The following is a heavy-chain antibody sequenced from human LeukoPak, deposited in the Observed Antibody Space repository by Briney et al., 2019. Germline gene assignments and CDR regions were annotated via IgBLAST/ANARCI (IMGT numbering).Heavy chain of an antibody. D-gene: IGHD2-21*02. CDR2: INSGGSTT. J-gene: IGHJ4*02. V-gene: IGHV3-74*01. CDR1: GFTFSDYY. Sequence: GGSLRLSCAASGFTFSDYYMSWIRQAPGKALVWVSRINSGGSTTNYADSVKGRFTISRDNAKNTLYLQMNSLRADDTAVYFCARGSGVTPDYWGQGTLVTVSS. CDR3: ARGSGVTPDY.